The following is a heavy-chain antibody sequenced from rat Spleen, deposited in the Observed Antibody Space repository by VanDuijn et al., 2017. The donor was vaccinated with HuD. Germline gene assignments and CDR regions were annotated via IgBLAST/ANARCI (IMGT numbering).Heavy chain of an antibody. D-gene: IGHD4-4*01. J-gene: IGHJ1*01. V-gene: IGHV2-13*01. CDR3: AREGGNSGYWYFDF. CDR1: GFSLNNYG. Sequence: QVQLKESGPGLVQPSQTLSLTCTVSGFSLNNYGVLWVRQPPGKGLEWMGGIWGDGSTDYNSVLKSRLSISRDTSKSQVFLKMNSLQTEDIATYYCAREGGNSGYWYFDFWGPGTMVTVSS. CDR2: IWGDGST.